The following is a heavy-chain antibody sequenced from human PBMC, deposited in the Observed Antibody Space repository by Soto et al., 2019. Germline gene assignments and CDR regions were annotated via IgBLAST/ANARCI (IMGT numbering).Heavy chain of an antibody. CDR3: ARVAPRITARLALAY. CDR1: GYTFTSYA. CDR2: INAGNGNT. Sequence: ASVKVSCKASGYTFTSYAMHWVRQAPGQRLEWMGWINAGNGNTKYSQKFQGRVTITRDTSASTAYMELSSLRSEDTAVYYCARVAPRITARLALAYWGQGTLVTVSS. J-gene: IGHJ4*02. V-gene: IGHV1-3*01. D-gene: IGHD3-10*01.